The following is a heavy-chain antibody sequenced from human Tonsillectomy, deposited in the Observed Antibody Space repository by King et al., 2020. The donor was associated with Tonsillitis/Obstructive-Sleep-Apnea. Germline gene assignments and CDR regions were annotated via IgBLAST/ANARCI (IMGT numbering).Heavy chain of an antibody. Sequence: VQLVESGGGLVQPGRSLRLSCAASGFTFDDYAMHWVRQAPGKGLEWVSGISWNSGSIGYADSVKGRFTISRDNAKNSLYLQMNSLRAEDTALYYCAKDTLYGSGCYDSFDIWGQGTMVTVSS. V-gene: IGHV3-9*01. CDR1: GFTFDDYA. J-gene: IGHJ3*02. D-gene: IGHD3-10*01. CDR2: ISWNSGSI. CDR3: AKDTLYGSGCYDSFDI.